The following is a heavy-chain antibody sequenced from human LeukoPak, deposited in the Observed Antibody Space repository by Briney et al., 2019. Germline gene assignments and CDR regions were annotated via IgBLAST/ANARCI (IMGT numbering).Heavy chain of an antibody. CDR3: ARARHYYDFGF. V-gene: IGHV1-18*01. J-gene: IGHJ4*02. CDR1: GYTFTSYG. Sequence: ASVKVSCKASGYTFTSYGISWVRQAPGQGLEWMGWISTYNGKTNYAQKLQGRVTMTTDTSTSTAYMELRSLGSDDTAVYYCARARHYYDFGFWGQGTLVTVSS. D-gene: IGHD3/OR15-3a*01. CDR2: ISTYNGKT.